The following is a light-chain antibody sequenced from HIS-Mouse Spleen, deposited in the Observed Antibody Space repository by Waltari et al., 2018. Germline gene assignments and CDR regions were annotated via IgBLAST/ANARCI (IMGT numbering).Light chain of an antibody. J-gene: IGLJ2*01. CDR3: SLYTSSSTLV. Sequence: QSALTQPPSVSGSPGQSVTISCTGTSSDVGSYNRVPWYQPPPGTAPKLMIYEVSNRPSGVPDRFSGSKSGNTASLTISGLQAEDEADYYCSLYTSSSTLVFGGGTKLTVL. V-gene: IGLV2-18*01. CDR1: SSDVGSYNR. CDR2: EVS.